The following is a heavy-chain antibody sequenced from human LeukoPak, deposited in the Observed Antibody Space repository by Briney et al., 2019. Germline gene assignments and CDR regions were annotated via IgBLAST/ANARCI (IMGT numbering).Heavy chain of an antibody. CDR1: GFSFSDSW. CDR3: VRYSRNIDY. CDR2: IKTDGSEK. Sequence: GGSLRPSCAASGFSFSDSWMTWVRQPPGKGLEWVANIKTDGSEKNYLDSVRGRFTVSRDNADNSLHLQMNSLRAEDTAVYYCVRYSRNIDYWGHGTLVIVSS. J-gene: IGHJ4*01. D-gene: IGHD5-18*01. V-gene: IGHV3-7*01.